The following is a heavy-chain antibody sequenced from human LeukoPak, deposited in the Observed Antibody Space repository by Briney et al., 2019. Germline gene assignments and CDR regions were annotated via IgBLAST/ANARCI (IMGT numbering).Heavy chain of an antibody. D-gene: IGHD3/OR15-3a*01. J-gene: IGHJ6*03. CDR1: GVSISSSSYY. Sequence: PSETLSLTCTVSGVSISSSSYYWGWIRQPPGQGLEWIGSIYYSGSTYYNPSLKSRVTISVDTSKNQFYLKLSSVTAADTAVYYCARHSSYWTDYYYCMDVWGRGTTVTVSS. CDR3: ARHSSYWTDYYYCMDV. CDR2: IYYSGST. V-gene: IGHV4-39*01.